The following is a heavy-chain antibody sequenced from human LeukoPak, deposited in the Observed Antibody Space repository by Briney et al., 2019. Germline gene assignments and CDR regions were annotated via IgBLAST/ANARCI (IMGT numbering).Heavy chain of an antibody. J-gene: IGHJ6*03. CDR3: ARVRGSAEFHYMDV. D-gene: IGHD2-15*01. CDR2: IFYSGST. Sequence: SEPLSLTCTVSGGSISSYYWSWIRQPTGKGLEWIGYIFYSGSTNYKPSIKTRVTISVDTSKTQFSLKLSSVTAADTAVYYCARVRGSAEFHYMDVWGKGTTVTVSS. CDR1: GGSISSYY. V-gene: IGHV4-59*01.